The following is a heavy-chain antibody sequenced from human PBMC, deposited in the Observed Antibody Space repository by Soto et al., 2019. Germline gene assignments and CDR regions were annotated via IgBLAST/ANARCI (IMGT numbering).Heavy chain of an antibody. CDR2: IYSGGST. CDR3: ARAHPHYDFWSGYLDY. Sequence: GGSLRLSCAASGFTVSSNYMSWVRQAPGKGLEWVSVIYSGGSTYYADSVKGRFTISRDNSKKTLYLQMNSLRAEDTAVYYCARAHPHYDFWSGYLDYWGRGTLVTVSS. J-gene: IGHJ4*02. D-gene: IGHD3-3*01. CDR1: GFTVSSNY. V-gene: IGHV3-66*01.